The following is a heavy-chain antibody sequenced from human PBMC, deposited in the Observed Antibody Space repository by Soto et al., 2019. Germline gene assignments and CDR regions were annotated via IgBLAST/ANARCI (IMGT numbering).Heavy chain of an antibody. CDR3: ARDPSSLSTGDFDY. J-gene: IGHJ4*02. CDR1: GFTFSSYS. V-gene: IGHV3-21*01. Sequence: GGSLRLSCAASGFTFSSYSMNWVRQAPGKGLEWVSSISSSSSYIYYADSVKGRFTISRDNAKNSLYLQMNSLRAEDTAVYYCARDPSSLSTGDFDYWGQGTLVTVSS. CDR2: ISSSSSYI.